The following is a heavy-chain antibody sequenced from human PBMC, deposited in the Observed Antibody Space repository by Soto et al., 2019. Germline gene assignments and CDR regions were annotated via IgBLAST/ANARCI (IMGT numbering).Heavy chain of an antibody. CDR2: IWYDGSNK. Sequence: QVQLVESGGGVVQPGRSLRLSCAASGFTFSSYGMHWVRQAPGKGLEWVAVIWYDGSNKYYADSVKGRFTISRDNSKNTLYLQMNSLRAEDTAVYYCMVRGVNHPNWFDPWGQGTLVTVSS. V-gene: IGHV3-33*01. CDR1: GFTFSSYG. CDR3: MVRGVNHPNWFDP. J-gene: IGHJ5*02. D-gene: IGHD3-10*01.